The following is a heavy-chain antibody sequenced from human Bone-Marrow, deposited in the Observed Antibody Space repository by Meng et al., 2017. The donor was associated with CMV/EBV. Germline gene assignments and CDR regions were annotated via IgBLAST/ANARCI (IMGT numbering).Heavy chain of an antibody. CDR1: GFTFSSYS. J-gene: IGHJ6*02. CDR3: AKDQTFIVVNPVAMWLDD. D-gene: IGHD2-2*01. CDR2: ISSSSSYI. V-gene: IGHV3-21*01. Sequence: GGSLSLSCAASGFTFSSYSMNWVRQAPGKGLEWVSSISSSSSYIYYADSVKGRFTISRDNSKSTLYLQMNSLRAEDPAVYYCAKDQTFIVVNPVAMWLDDWGQGTTVTVSS.